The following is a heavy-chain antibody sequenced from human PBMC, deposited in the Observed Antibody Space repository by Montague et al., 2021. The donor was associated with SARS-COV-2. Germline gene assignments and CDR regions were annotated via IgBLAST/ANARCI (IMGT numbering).Heavy chain of an antibody. CDR2: ISHSGSA. Sequence: SETLSLTCAVYGGSFSDYNWTWIRQSPGKGLEWLGEISHSGSANYNPSLKSRVTISMDTAKNQFSLKLTSVTVADTAVYYCARETMTADAFDIWGQGTMVTVSS. D-gene: IGHD1-14*01. CDR1: GGSFSDYN. J-gene: IGHJ3*02. V-gene: IGHV4-34*01. CDR3: ARETMTADAFDI.